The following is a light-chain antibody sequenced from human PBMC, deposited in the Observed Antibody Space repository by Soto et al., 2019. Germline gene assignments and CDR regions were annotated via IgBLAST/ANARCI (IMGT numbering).Light chain of an antibody. CDR1: SSDVGGYNY. CDR3: SSYTSSSTL. V-gene: IGLV2-14*01. J-gene: IGLJ1*01. Sequence: QSALTQPASVSGSPGQSITISCTGTSSDVGGYNYVSWYQQHPGKAPKLMIYAVTDRPSGVSSRFSGSKSGITASLTISGLQAEDEADYYCSSYTSSSTLFGTGTKLTVL. CDR2: AVT.